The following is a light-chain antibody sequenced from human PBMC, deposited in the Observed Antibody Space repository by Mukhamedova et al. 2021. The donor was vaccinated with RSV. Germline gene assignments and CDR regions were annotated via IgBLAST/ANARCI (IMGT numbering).Light chain of an antibody. CDR2: QDN. CDR1: KLGDKY. CDR3: QAWDSSPGV. Sequence: GDKLGDKYVCWYQQKPGQSPVLVIYQDNKRPSGIPERFSGSNAGNTATLSISGTQAMDEADYYCQAWDSSPGVFGTGTKVTVL. J-gene: IGLJ1*01. V-gene: IGLV3-1*01.